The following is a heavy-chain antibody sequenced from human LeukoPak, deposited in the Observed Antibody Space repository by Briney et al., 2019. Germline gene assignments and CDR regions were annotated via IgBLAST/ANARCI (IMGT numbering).Heavy chain of an antibody. CDR3: ARRGRKFYGSGSSPFDP. D-gene: IGHD3-10*01. V-gene: IGHV4-39*01. J-gene: IGHJ5*02. Sequence: PSETLSLTCTVSGGSLRTTSYYWDGIRQPPGKGLEWIGSIYYDGSAYYSPFLKSRLTISVDASKNQFSLKLSSVTATDTAIYYCARRGRKFYGSGSSPFDPWGQGSLVTVSS. CDR1: GGSLRTTSYY. CDR2: IYYDGSA.